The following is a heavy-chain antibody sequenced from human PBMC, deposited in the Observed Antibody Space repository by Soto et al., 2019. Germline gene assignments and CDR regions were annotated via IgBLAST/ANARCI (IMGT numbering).Heavy chain of an antibody. V-gene: IGHV3-30*04. J-gene: IGHJ6*02. Sequence: PGGSLRLSCAASGFTFSNHGIHWVRQAPGKGLEWVALISYDGRHEYYAGSVKGRFTMSRDNSKNTLYLQMDSLRPEDTALYYCARDLGKYMNPYYYYGMDVRRQGTTVTVSS. CDR2: ISYDGRHE. CDR3: ARDLGKYMNPYYYYGMDV. CDR1: GFTFSNHG. D-gene: IGHD3-16*01.